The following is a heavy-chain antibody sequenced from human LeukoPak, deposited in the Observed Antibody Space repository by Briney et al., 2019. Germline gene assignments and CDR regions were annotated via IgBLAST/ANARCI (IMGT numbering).Heavy chain of an antibody. CDR3: TTIRGFCSGRSCLGY. CDR1: GFTLSNAW. Sequence: GGSLRLSCAASGFTLSNAWMSWVRQAPGKGLEWVGRIKSKIDGGTTDYGAPVKGRFTISRDDSKNTLYLQMNSLKSEDTAVYYCTTIRGFCSGRSCLGYWGQGTLVTVSS. D-gene: IGHD2-15*01. CDR2: IKSKIDGGTT. J-gene: IGHJ4*02. V-gene: IGHV3-15*01.